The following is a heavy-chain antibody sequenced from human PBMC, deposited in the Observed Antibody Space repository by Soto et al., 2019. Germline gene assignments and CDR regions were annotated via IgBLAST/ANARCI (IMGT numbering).Heavy chain of an antibody. V-gene: IGHV3-23*01. J-gene: IGHJ4*02. CDR2: ISGGGDTT. CDR3: AKGRGGSGSLTPRVDF. CDR1: GFIFNNYA. D-gene: IGHD3-10*01. Sequence: EVQLLESGGGLVQPGGSLRLSCAASGFIFNNYAMSWVRQAPGKGLEWVSAISGGGDTTSYADSVKGRFTVSRDGSKNTLYLQMNSLRAEDTAVYYCAKGRGGSGSLTPRVDFWGQGTLVTVSS.